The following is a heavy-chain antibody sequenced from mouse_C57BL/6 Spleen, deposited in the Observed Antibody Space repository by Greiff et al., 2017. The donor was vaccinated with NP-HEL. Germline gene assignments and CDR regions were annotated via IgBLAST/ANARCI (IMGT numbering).Heavy chain of an antibody. J-gene: IGHJ1*03. D-gene: IGHD1-1*01. V-gene: IGHV7-3*01. CDR3: ARYRLTKVVANWYFDV. Sequence: EVKVVESGGGLVQPGGSLSLSCAASGFTFTDYYMSWVRQPPGKALEWLGFIRNKANGYTTEYSASVKGRFTISRDNSQSILYLQMNALRAEDSATYYCARYRLTKVVANWYFDVWGTGTTVTVSS. CDR2: IRNKANGYTT. CDR1: GFTFTDYY.